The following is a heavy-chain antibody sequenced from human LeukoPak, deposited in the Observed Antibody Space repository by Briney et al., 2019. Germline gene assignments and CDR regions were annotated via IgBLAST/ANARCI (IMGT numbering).Heavy chain of an antibody. CDR1: GDSVSSNSAA. V-gene: IGHV6-1*01. J-gene: IGHJ5*02. D-gene: IGHD1-26*01. CDR2: TYYRSKWYN. CDR3: ARDRFGVGATADWFDP. Sequence: SQTLSLTCAISGDSVSSNSAAWNWIRQSPSRGLEWLGRTYYRSKWYNDYAVSVESRLTINPDTSKNQFSLQLNSVTPEDTAVYYCARDRFGVGATADWFDPWGQGTLVTVSS.